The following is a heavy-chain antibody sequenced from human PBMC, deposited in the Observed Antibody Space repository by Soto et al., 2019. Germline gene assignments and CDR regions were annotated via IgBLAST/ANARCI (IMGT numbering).Heavy chain of an antibody. CDR1: GFTFGNYW. V-gene: IGHV3-74*01. CDR3: ARDGPPGMDV. Sequence: GGSLRLSCAASGFTFGNYWMHWVRQAPGKGLVWVSRISDYGRINYADSVKDRFTISRDNAKNSLYLQMNSLRAEDTAVYYCARDGPPGMDVWGQGTTVTVSS. J-gene: IGHJ6*02. CDR2: ISDYGRI.